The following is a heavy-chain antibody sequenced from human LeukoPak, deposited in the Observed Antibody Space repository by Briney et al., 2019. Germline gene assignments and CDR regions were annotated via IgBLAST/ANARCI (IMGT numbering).Heavy chain of an antibody. Sequence: PGGSLRLSCAASGFTFSSYGMHWVRQAPGKGLEWVAFIRYDGSNKYYADSVKGRFTISRDNSKNTLYLQMNSLRAEDTAVYYCAKDRGDGYNYICDYWGKGTLVTVSS. CDR1: GFTFSSYG. D-gene: IGHD5-24*01. CDR2: IRYDGSNK. CDR3: AKDRGDGYNYICDY. V-gene: IGHV3-30*02. J-gene: IGHJ4*02.